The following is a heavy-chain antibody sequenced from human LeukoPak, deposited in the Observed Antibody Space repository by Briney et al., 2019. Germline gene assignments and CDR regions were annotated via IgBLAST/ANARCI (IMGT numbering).Heavy chain of an antibody. D-gene: IGHD3-22*01. CDR1: GYTFTSYG. CDR3: ARDWYYYDSSGYFVTVDY. V-gene: IGHV1-18*01. CDR2: ISAYNGNT. Sequence: GASVKVSCKASGYTFTSYGISWVRQAPGQGLEWMGWISAYNGNTNYAQKLQGRVTMTTDTSTSTAYMELRSLRSDDTAVYYCARDWYYYDSSGYFVTVDYWGQGTLVTVSS. J-gene: IGHJ4*02.